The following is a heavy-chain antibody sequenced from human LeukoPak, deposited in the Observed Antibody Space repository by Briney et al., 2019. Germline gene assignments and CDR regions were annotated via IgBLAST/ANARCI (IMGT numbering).Heavy chain of an antibody. CDR2: IYSGGST. CDR1: GFTVSSNY. V-gene: IGHV3-53*01. D-gene: IGHD1-26*01. CDR3: ARDGRVVGATYYYYGMDV. J-gene: IGHJ6*02. Sequence: GGSLRLSCAASGFTVSSNYMSWVRQAPGKGLEWVSVIYSGGSTYYADSVKGRFTISRDNSKNTLYLQMNSLRAEDTAVYYCARDGRVVGATYYYYGMDVWGQGTTATVSS.